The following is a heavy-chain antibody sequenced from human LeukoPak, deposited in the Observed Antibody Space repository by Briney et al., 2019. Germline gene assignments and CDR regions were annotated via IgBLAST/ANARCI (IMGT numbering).Heavy chain of an antibody. V-gene: IGHV1-2*02. J-gene: IGHJ5*02. CDR2: INPNSGGA. D-gene: IGHD2-2*01. CDR1: GYTFTGHF. Sequence: GASVKVSCKASGYTFTGHFVHWVRQAPGQGLEWMGWINPNSGGALHAQNFQGRVTMTRDTSISTAYMELSRLRSDDTAVYYCARDNGLVVVPSWFDPWGQGTLVTVSS. CDR3: ARDNGLVVVPSWFDP.